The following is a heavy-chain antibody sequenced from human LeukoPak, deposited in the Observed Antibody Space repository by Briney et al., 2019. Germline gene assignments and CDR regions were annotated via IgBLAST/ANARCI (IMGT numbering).Heavy chain of an antibody. J-gene: IGHJ4*02. CDR3: AKDADCSGGSCYSLLIDY. CDR1: GYTFTSYH. Sequence: ASVKVSCKASGYTFTSYHMHWVRQAPGQGLEWMGIINPSGGSTSYAQKFQGRVTMTRDTSTSTVYMELSSLRSEDTAVYYCAKDADCSGGSCYSLLIDYWGQGTLVTVSS. CDR2: INPSGGST. V-gene: IGHV1-46*01. D-gene: IGHD2-15*01.